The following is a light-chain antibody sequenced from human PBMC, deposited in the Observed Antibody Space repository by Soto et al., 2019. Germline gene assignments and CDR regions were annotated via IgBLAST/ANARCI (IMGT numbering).Light chain of an antibody. CDR2: GNG. CDR3: QSYDCSLYGSEV. J-gene: IGLJ1*01. V-gene: IGLV1-40*01. Sequence: QSVLTQPPSVSGAPGQRVTISCTGSSSNIGAGHDVHWYQHLPGTAPKLLIYGNGNRPSGVPDRFSGSKSGTSASLAITGLQAEDEADYYCQSYDCSLYGSEVFGTGTKVTVL. CDR1: SSNIGAGHD.